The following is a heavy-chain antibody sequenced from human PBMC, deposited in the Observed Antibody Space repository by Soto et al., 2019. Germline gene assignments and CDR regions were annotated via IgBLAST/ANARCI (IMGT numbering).Heavy chain of an antibody. Sequence: RTPSPLCSVSGDSCAPHSVDWNWIRQSLSRAPELIGRTHYRPNWYNYYEISVKSRITINPDTSKNQCSLQLNSVTPEDTAVYYCARVWGGSSWYDWFDPWGQGTLVTVSS. D-gene: IGHD6-13*01. CDR3: ARVWGGSSWYDWFDP. V-gene: IGHV6-1*01. J-gene: IGHJ5*02. CDR2: THYRPNWYN. CDR1: GDSCAPHSVD.